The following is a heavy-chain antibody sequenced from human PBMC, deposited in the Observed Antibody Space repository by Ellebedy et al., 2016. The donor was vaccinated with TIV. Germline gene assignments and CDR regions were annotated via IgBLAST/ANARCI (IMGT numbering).Heavy chain of an antibody. D-gene: IGHD3-10*01. CDR1: GFTFRTYG. V-gene: IGHV3-30*18. CDR3: AKDLDGSGSMDY. Sequence: GGSLRLXXTASGFTFRTYGMHWVRQAPGKGLEWVAVISYDGSNKFYADSVKGRFTISRDNSKNTLHLQMNSLRAEDTAVYYCAKDLDGSGSMDYWGQGTLVTVSS. J-gene: IGHJ4*02. CDR2: ISYDGSNK.